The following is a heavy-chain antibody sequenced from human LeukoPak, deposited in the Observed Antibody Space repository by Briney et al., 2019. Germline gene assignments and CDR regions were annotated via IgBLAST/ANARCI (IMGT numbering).Heavy chain of an antibody. D-gene: IGHD5-24*01. J-gene: IGHJ4*02. Sequence: GGSLRLSCAASGFTFSSYSMNWVRQAPGKGLEWVSSISSSSSYIYYADSVKGRFTISRDNAKNSLYLQMNSLRAEDTAVYYCARERGGDGYHVDYWGQGTLVTVSS. V-gene: IGHV3-21*01. CDR2: ISSSSSYI. CDR3: ARERGGDGYHVDY. CDR1: GFTFSSYS.